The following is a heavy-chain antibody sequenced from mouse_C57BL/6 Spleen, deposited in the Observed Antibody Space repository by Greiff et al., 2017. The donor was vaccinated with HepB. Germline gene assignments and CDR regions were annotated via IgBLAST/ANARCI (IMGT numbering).Heavy chain of an antibody. Sequence: VQLQESGAELAKPGASVKLSCKASGYTFTSYWMHWVKQRPGQGLEWIGYINPSSGYTKYNQKFKDKATLPADKSSSTAYMQLSSLTYEDSAVYYCAKGNLTGVYFDYWGQGTTLTVSS. CDR2: INPSSGYT. J-gene: IGHJ2*01. CDR3: AKGNLTGVYFDY. V-gene: IGHV1-7*01. CDR1: GYTFTSYW. D-gene: IGHD4-1*01.